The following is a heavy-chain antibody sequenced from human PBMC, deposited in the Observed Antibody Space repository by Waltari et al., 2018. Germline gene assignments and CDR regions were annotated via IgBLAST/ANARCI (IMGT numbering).Heavy chain of an antibody. CDR2: IYSGGSA. Sequence: EVQLVETGGGLIQPGGSLRLSCAASGLKGSTSFLSWVRQAPGKGLEWVSYIYSGGSAYYIDSVKGRFTISRDNSKNTLYLQMNRLTADDTAVYYCARFYGSGSYFESWGQGALVTVSS. CDR3: ARFYGSGSYFES. CDR1: GLKGSTSF. J-gene: IGHJ4*02. V-gene: IGHV3-53*02. D-gene: IGHD3-10*01.